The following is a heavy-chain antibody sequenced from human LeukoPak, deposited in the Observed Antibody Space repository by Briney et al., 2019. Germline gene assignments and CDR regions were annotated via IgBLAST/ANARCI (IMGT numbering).Heavy chain of an antibody. CDR1: GGSFSGYF. D-gene: IGHD3-10*01. CDR2: INHSGST. Sequence: SETLSLTCAVYGGSFSGYFWTWIRQPPGKGLEWIGEINHSGSTNYNPTLKSRVTVSVDTSNNQFSLRLSSVTAADTAVYYCAGSMVRAYFDYWGQGTLVTVSS. J-gene: IGHJ4*02. V-gene: IGHV4-34*01. CDR3: AGSMVRAYFDY.